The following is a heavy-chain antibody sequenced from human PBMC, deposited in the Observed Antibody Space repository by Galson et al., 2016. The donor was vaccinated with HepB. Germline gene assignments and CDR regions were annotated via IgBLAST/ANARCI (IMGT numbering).Heavy chain of an antibody. CDR2: ISRGSSYT. CDR3: ARDRYGSGFDASDI. D-gene: IGHD3-10*01. V-gene: IGHV3-21*01. J-gene: IGHJ3*02. Sequence: SLRLSCAGSGYKFHEYAMHWVRQAPGKGLEWVSSISRGSSYTYYADSVKGRFTISRDNAKNSLYLQMNILRAVDTAVYYCARDRYGSGFDASDIWGQGTMVTVSS. CDR1: GYKFHEYA.